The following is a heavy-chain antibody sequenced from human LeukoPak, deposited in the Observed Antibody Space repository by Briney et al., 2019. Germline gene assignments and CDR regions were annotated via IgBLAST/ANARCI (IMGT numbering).Heavy chain of an antibody. J-gene: IGHJ4*02. V-gene: IGHV3-30*04. CDR3: ASPYSGNYYYFDY. Sequence: PGGSLRLSCAASGFTFSSYAMHWVRQAPGKGLEWVAVISYDGSNKYYADSVKGRFTISRDNSKNTLYLQMNSLRAEDTAVYYCASPYSGNYYYFDYWGQGTLVTVSS. D-gene: IGHD1-26*01. CDR2: ISYDGSNK. CDR1: GFTFSSYA.